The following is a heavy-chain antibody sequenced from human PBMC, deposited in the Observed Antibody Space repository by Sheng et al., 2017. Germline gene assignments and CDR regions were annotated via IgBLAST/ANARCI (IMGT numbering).Heavy chain of an antibody. CDR3: ASLVRTVTTGETGY. Sequence: EVQLVETGGGLIQPGGSLRLSCAASGFTVSSNYMSWVRQAPGKGLEWVSVIYSGGSTYYADSVKGRFTISRDNSKNTLYLQMNSLRAEDTAVYYCASLVRTVTTGETGYWGQGTLVTVSS. CDR2: IYSGGST. V-gene: IGHV3-53*02. J-gene: IGHJ4*02. D-gene: IGHD4-17*01. CDR1: GFTVSSNY.